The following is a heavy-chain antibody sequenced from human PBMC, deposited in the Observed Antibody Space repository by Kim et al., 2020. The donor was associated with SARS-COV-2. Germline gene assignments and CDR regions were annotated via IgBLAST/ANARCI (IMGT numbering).Heavy chain of an antibody. D-gene: IGHD3-10*01. Sequence: ASVKVSCKASGYTFTSYDINWVRQATGQGLEWMGWMNPNSGNTGYAQKFQGRVTMTRNTSISTAYMELSSLRSEDTAVYYCARVYYAWQGEGYYYYGMDVWGQGTTVTVSS. V-gene: IGHV1-8*01. J-gene: IGHJ6*02. CDR1: GYTFTSYD. CDR3: ARVYYAWQGEGYYYYGMDV. CDR2: MNPNSGNT.